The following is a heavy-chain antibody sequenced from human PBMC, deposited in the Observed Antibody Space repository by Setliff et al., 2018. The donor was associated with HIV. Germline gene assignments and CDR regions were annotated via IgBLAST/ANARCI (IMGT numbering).Heavy chain of an antibody. Sequence: VSCKASGYTFNTYGVSWVRQAPGQGPEWMGWISGFNAKTLYAPKFQDRVTLTTDTSTTTAHMELRSLRIDDTAIYYCARANSLLQYNEGWSPENPFNIWGQGTLVTVSS. CDR3: ARANSLLQYNEGWSPENPFNI. CDR1: GYTFNTYG. V-gene: IGHV1-18*01. J-gene: IGHJ4*03. D-gene: IGHD1-20*01. CDR2: ISGFNAKT.